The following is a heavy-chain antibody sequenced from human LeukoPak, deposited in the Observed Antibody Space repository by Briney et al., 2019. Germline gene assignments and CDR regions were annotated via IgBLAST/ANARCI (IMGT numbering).Heavy chain of an antibody. CDR1: GFTFSSHA. CDR2: IGRGGTDT. J-gene: IGHJ4*02. V-gene: IGHV3-23*01. D-gene: IGHD1-1*01. CDR3: VKHSGGVYGNSDY. Sequence: GGSLRLSCVASGFTFSSHAASWFRQAPGKGLEWVPTIGRGGTDTYYADSVRGRFTISKDSSKNTLQMNSLSAEDTAIYYCVKHSGGVYGNSDYWGQGILVTASS.